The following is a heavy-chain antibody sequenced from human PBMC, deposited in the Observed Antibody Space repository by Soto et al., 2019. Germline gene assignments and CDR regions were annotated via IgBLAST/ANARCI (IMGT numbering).Heavy chain of an antibody. Sequence: PSETLSLTCTVSGVSISSYYWSWIRQPPGKGLEWIGCIYYSGSTNYNPSLKSRVTISVDTSKNQFSLNLRSVTAADTAVYYCARGRWLQLIYFDYWGQGTLVTVSS. CDR3: ARGRWLQLIYFDY. CDR1: GVSISSYY. V-gene: IGHV4-59*01. CDR2: IYYSGST. J-gene: IGHJ4*02. D-gene: IGHD5-12*01.